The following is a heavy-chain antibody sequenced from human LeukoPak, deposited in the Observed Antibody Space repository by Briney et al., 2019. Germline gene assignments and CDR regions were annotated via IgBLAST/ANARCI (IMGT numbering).Heavy chain of an antibody. V-gene: IGHV4-31*03. D-gene: IGHD3-22*01. CDR1: GASFNRDDQY. J-gene: IGHJ4*02. Sequence: SETLSLTCTVSGASFNRDDQYWNRIRQSPGKGLEWIGSIHPSGMLYNNPSLESRVTMSRDTSKNQFSLNLNSVTAADTAVYFCSRGLDSRKLGYWGQGILVTVSS. CDR3: SRGLDSRKLGY. CDR2: IHPSGML.